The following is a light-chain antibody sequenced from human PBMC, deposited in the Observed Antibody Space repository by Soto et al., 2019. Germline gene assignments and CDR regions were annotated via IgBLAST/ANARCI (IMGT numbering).Light chain of an antibody. CDR1: QTVLYNSNKKNY. CDR3: LQYINIPRP. Sequence: DIVMTQSPDSLAVSLGERATINCKSNQTVLYNSNKKNYLGWYQQKPGQPPKLLIYWAYTRESGVPDRFGGSGFGTDFTLTISIMQADDVAVYYYLQYINIPRPFGQGTKVEIK. V-gene: IGKV4-1*01. CDR2: WAY. J-gene: IGKJ1*01.